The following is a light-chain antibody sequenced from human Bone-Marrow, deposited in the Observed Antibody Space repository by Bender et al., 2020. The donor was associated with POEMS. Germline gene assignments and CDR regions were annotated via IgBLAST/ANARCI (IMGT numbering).Light chain of an antibody. J-gene: IGLJ3*02. CDR3: CAYGVTYWV. CDR1: SSNIGSNS. Sequence: QSVLTQPHSASGTPGQRVTISCSGISSNIGSNSVYWYQQLPGTAPKLVIHRNNQRPSGVPDRFSGSKSGTSASLAISGLRSEDEADYYCCAYGVTYWVFGGGTKLTVL. V-gene: IGLV1-47*01. CDR2: RNN.